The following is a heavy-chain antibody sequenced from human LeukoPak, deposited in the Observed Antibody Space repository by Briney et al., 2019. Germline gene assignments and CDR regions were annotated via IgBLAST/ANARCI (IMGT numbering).Heavy chain of an antibody. Sequence: GGSLRLSCAASGFTFTNYAIHWVRQAPGKGLEWVAVISYDGGNKYYADSVKGRFTISRDNSKNTLYLQMNSLRAEDTAVDYCARDSYSSGWSGHFDYWGQGTLVTVSS. J-gene: IGHJ4*02. CDR3: ARDSYSSGWSGHFDY. CDR1: GFTFTNYA. V-gene: IGHV3-30-3*01. CDR2: ISYDGGNK. D-gene: IGHD6-19*01.